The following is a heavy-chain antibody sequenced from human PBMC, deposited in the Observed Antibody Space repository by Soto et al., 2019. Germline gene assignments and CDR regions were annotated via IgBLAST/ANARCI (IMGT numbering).Heavy chain of an antibody. J-gene: IGHJ3*02. CDR1: GGSISSGGYY. D-gene: IGHD6-19*01. Sequence: PSETLSLTCTVSGGSISSGGYYWSWIRQHPGKGLEWIGYIYYSGSTYYNPSLKSRVTISVDTSKNQFSLKLSSVTAADTAVYYCARTQGLFGAFDIWGQGTMVTVSS. CDR2: IYYSGST. CDR3: ARTQGLFGAFDI. V-gene: IGHV4-31*03.